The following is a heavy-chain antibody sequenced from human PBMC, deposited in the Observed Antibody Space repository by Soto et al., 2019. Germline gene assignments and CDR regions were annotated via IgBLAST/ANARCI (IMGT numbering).Heavy chain of an antibody. CDR2: INAGNGNT. Sequence: ASVKVSCKASGYTFTSYAMHWVRQAPGQRLEWMGWINAGNGNTKYSQKFQGRVTITRDTSASTAYMELSSLRSEDTAVYYCARDQNIVGPYYYYYTDVWGKGTTVTVSS. D-gene: IGHD1-26*01. CDR1: GYTFTSYA. V-gene: IGHV1-3*01. CDR3: ARDQNIVGPYYYYYTDV. J-gene: IGHJ6*03.